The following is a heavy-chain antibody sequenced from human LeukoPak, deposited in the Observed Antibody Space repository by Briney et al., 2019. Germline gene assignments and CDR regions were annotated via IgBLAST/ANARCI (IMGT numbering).Heavy chain of an antibody. J-gene: IGHJ4*02. D-gene: IGHD3-10*01. V-gene: IGHV3-7*01. CDR2: IKEDGSDK. CDR1: GFTFSNYW. Sequence: GGSLRLSCAASGFTFSNYWMTWVRQAPGKGLEWVANIKEDGSDKYYVDSVKGRFTISRDNAKNSLYLQMSSLRAEDTAVYYCARHFSYGSGSSRTLVHYWGQGTLVIVSS. CDR3: ARHFSYGSGSSRTLVHY.